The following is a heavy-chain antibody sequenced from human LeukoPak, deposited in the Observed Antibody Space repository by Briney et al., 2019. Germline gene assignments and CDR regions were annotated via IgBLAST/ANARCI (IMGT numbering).Heavy chain of an antibody. CDR3: ASHQGAKVVVIPSY. J-gene: IGHJ4*02. CDR1: GGSISSSSYY. Sequence: PSETLSLTCTVSGGSISSSSYYWGWIRQPPGKGLEWIGSIYYSGSTYYNPSLKSRVTISVDTSKNQFSLKLSSVTAADTAVYYCASHQGAKVVVIPSYWGQGTLVTVSS. CDR2: IYYSGST. V-gene: IGHV4-39*01. D-gene: IGHD3-22*01.